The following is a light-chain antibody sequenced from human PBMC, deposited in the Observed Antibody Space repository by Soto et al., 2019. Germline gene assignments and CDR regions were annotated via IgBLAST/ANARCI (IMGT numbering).Light chain of an antibody. Sequence: DTPMTQSPSSLSASKGDRVTITCRASQSINNYLNWYQHKPGKAPTRLIFAASTLPAGVPSRFSGSGSGTDFTLTISILQPEDVAAYYCQKYNSAPLTFGGGTKVDIK. CDR3: QKYNSAPLT. CDR2: AAS. V-gene: IGKV1-27*01. J-gene: IGKJ4*01. CDR1: QSINNY.